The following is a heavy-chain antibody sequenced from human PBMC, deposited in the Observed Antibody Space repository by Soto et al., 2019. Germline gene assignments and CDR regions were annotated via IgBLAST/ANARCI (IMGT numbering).Heavy chain of an antibody. CDR1: GGSIRGYY. D-gene: IGHD2-2*01. CDR3: VRASMPKAHFDS. Sequence: QMQLQESGPGLVKPSETLSLTCTVSGGSIRGYYWSWIRQSAGMRLEWIGRMHTSGSTNYNPSLKSRVTISVDMSKNQISLKLTSVTAAVTALYYCVRASMPKAHFDSWGQGTLVTVSS. CDR2: MHTSGST. V-gene: IGHV4-4*07. J-gene: IGHJ4*02.